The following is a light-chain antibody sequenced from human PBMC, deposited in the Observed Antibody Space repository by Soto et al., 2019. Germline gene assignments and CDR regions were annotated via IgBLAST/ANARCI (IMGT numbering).Light chain of an antibody. V-gene: IGKV1-5*01. CDR3: QRYNSYS. Sequence: DIEMTQYPSTLPASVGDRVTITCRASQSISNLLAWYQQKPGTAPKVLIYHASNLQSGVPSRFSGTGSGTELTLTISSMQPDDFATYYCQRYNSYSFGHGTKVDIK. J-gene: IGKJ1*01. CDR1: QSISNL. CDR2: HAS.